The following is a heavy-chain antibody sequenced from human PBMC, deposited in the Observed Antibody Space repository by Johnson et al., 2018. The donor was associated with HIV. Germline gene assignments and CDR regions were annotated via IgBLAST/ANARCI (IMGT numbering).Heavy chain of an antibody. V-gene: IGHV3-9*01. D-gene: IGHD3-22*01. CDR2: ISWNSGSI. J-gene: IGHJ3*02. CDR3: AKDLALSGYLDAFDI. Sequence: LVESGGGLVQPGRSLRLSCAASGFTFDDYAMHWVRQAPGKGLEWVSVISWNSGSIGYADSVTGRFTISRDNAKNSLYLQMNSLRAEDTALYYCAKDLALSGYLDAFDIWGQGTMVTVSS. CDR1: GFTFDDYA.